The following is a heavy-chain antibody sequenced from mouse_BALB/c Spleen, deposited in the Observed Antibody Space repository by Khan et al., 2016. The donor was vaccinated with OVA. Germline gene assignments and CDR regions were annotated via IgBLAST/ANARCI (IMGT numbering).Heavy chain of an antibody. CDR3: TRDGISEFAY. D-gene: IGHD2-3*01. V-gene: IGHV1S137*01. CDR2: ISTYYGNI. CDR1: GYTFADSG. Sequence: QVQLKESGPEPVRPGASVKISCKGSGYTFADSGMHWVRQSHAKSLEWIGVISTYYGNIKYNQKFEGRATLTVDKSFSTAYMELARLTTEESAVYFCTRDGISEFAYWGQGTLVTVSA. J-gene: IGHJ3*01.